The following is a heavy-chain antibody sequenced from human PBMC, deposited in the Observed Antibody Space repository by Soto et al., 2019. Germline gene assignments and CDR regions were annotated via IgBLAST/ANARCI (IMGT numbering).Heavy chain of an antibody. V-gene: IGHV6-1*01. D-gene: IGHD1-26*01. J-gene: IGHJ5*01. CDR3: VRLIGNSWLDF. CDR1: GDSFSISSVT. CDR2: TYYRSKWYN. Sequence: PSQTLSLTCAISGDSFSISSVTWNWIRQSPSRGLEWLGRTYYRSKWYNDYAESVKSRITINPDTSKNQFSLHLNSVTPEDTAVYYCVRLIGNSWLDFWGQGTLVTVSS.